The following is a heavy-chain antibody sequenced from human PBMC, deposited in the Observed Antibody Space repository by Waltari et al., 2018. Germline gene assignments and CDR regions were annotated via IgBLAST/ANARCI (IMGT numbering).Heavy chain of an antibody. Sequence: QVQLQESGPGLVKPSETLSLTCTVSGGSISSYYWSWIRQPPGKGLEWIGYIYYSGSPNYNPSLKSRVTISVDTSKNQFSLKLSSVTAADTAVYYCASREAIGGPFDYWGQGTLVTVSS. CDR2: IYYSGSP. J-gene: IGHJ4*02. CDR3: ASREAIGGPFDY. V-gene: IGHV4-59*08. CDR1: GGSISSYY. D-gene: IGHD1-26*01.